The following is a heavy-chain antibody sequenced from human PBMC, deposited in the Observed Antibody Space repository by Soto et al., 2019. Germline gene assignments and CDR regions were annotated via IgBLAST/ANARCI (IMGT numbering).Heavy chain of an antibody. CDR2: ISGNGGVA. CDR3: TPLGSGFHI. Sequence: PGGSLRLSCAASGFNFNIYAMSWVRQAPGRGLECVSGISGNGGVAYYADSVKGRFTISRDNSKNTLNLQMNGLRAEDTAVYYCTPLGSGFHIWGQGTMVTVS. V-gene: IGHV3-23*01. D-gene: IGHD2-15*01. CDR1: GFNFNIYA. J-gene: IGHJ3*02.